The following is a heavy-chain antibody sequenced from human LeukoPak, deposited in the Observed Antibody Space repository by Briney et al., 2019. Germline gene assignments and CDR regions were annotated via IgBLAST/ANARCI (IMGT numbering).Heavy chain of an antibody. J-gene: IGHJ4*02. Sequence: SVKVSCKASGGTFISYAISWVRQAPGQGLEWMGRIIPILGIANYAQKFQGRVTITADKSTSTAYMELSSLRSEDTAVYYCARGPLSATLDYWGQGTLVTVSS. V-gene: IGHV1-69*04. CDR3: ARGPLSATLDY. CDR1: GGTFISYA. D-gene: IGHD6-25*01. CDR2: IIPILGIA.